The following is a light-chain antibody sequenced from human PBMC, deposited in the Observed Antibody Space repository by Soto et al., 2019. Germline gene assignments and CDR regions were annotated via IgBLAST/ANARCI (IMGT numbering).Light chain of an antibody. V-gene: IGKV3-20*01. J-gene: IGKJ2*01. CDR2: GAS. CDR3: RQYGSSPPYS. Sequence: EIVLAQSPGTLSLSPGERATLSCRASQSLSSFYLAWYQQKPGQAPRLLIYGASSRASGIPDRFSGSGSGTDFTLSISRLEPEDFVVYYCRQYGSSPPYSFGQGTNLEIK. CDR1: QSLSSFY.